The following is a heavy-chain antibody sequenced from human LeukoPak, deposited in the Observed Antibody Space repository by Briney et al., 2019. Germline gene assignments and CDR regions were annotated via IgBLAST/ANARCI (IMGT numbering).Heavy chain of an antibody. Sequence: PGGSLRLSCAASGFTFSSYSMTWVRQAPGKGLEWVSSISSSSSYIYYADSVKGRFTISRDNAKNSLYLQMNSLRAEDTAVYYCARDQSYYYDSRTSGRVWFDPWGQGTLVTVSS. CDR2: ISSSSSYI. CDR3: ARDQSYYYDSRTSGRVWFDP. V-gene: IGHV3-21*01. CDR1: GFTFSSYS. D-gene: IGHD3-22*01. J-gene: IGHJ5*02.